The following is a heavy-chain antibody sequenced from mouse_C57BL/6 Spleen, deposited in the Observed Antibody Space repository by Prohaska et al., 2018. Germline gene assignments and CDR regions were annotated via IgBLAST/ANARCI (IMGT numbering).Heavy chain of an antibody. Sequence: EVQLQQSDAELVKPAASVKFSCTASGFNIQDYYMHWMKQRTEQCLEWIVRIGTDDGETKYAPKFQGKATITAHTSSNTAYVQHSGLTSEDTAENCCAFSPRDYWGLGSTLTVSS. CDR1: GFNIQDYY. V-gene: IGHV14-2*01. CDR3: AFSPRDY. CDR2: IGTDDGET. J-gene: IGHJ2*01.